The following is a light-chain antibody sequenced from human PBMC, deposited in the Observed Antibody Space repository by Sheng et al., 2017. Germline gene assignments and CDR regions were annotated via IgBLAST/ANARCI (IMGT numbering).Light chain of an antibody. J-gene: IGKJ4*01. V-gene: IGKV3-15*01. CDR2: GAS. CDR3: QQYNTWPLT. CDR1: ENIRTN. Sequence: EMVLTQSPATLSVSPGERATLSCRASENIRTNLAWYQQKPGQAPRLLIYGASTRATGIPARFSGSGSGTEFTLTINSLQSEDFAVYYCQQYNTWPLTFGGGTKVEIK.